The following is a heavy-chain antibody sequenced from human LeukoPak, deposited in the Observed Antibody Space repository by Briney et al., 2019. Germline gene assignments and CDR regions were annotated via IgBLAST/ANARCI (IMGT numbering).Heavy chain of an antibody. J-gene: IGHJ4*02. D-gene: IGHD2-2*01. Sequence: GGSLRLSCAASGYTFSSYAMSWVRQAPGKGLEWVSAISGSGGSTYYADSVKGRFTISRDNSKNTLYLQMNSLRAEDTAVYYCAKPLPEYCSSTSCTSGYWGQGTLVTVSS. CDR3: AKPLPEYCSSTSCTSGY. CDR1: GYTFSSYA. CDR2: ISGSGGST. V-gene: IGHV3-23*01.